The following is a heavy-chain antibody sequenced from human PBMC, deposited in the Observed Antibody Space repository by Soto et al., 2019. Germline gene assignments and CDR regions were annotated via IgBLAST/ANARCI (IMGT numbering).Heavy chain of an antibody. Sequence: PSETLSLTCAVYGGSFSGYYWSWIRQPPGKGLEWIGEINHSGSTNYNPSLKSRVTISVDTSKNQFSLKLSSVTAADTAVYYCARARGYSYGTNRYYYYYGMDVWGQGTTVTVS. D-gene: IGHD5-18*01. CDR2: INHSGST. CDR3: ARARGYSYGTNRYYYYYGMDV. J-gene: IGHJ6*02. V-gene: IGHV4-34*01. CDR1: GGSFSGYY.